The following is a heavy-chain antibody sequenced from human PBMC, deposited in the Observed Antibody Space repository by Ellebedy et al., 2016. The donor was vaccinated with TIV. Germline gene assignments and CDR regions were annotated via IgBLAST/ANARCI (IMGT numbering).Heavy chain of an antibody. D-gene: IGHD3-16*01. CDR2: ISYNGNSH. CDR1: GFTFSGYG. J-gene: IGHJ4*02. V-gene: IGHV3-30*18. CDR3: AKDLRPLRGGAMDS. Sequence: GESLKISCAASGFTFSGYGMHWVRQTPGKGLEWLAVISYNGNSHFYADSVNGRITISRDNSKNTLYLQMNSLRAEDTAVYYCAKDLRPLRGGAMDSWGRGALVTVSS.